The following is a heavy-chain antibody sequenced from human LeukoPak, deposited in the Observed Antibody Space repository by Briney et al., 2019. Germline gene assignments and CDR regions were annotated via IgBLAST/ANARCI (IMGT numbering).Heavy chain of an antibody. CDR2: ISGSGGST. D-gene: IGHD4-23*01. J-gene: IGHJ4*02. Sequence: PGGSLRLSCAASGFTFSSYGMSWVRQAPGKGLEWVSAISGSGGSTYYADSVKGRFTISRDNSKSTLFLQMNSLRAEDTAVYYCAKRSDANSYYFDYWGQGTLVTVSS. CDR1: GFTFSSYG. V-gene: IGHV3-23*01. CDR3: AKRSDANSYYFDY.